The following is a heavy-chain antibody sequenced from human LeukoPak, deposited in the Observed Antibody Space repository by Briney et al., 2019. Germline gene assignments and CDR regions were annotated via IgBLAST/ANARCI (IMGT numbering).Heavy chain of an antibody. CDR3: ARGEGSGSLYYYMDV. CDR2: MNPNSGNT. Sequence: GASVKVSCKASGYTFTSYDINWVRQATGQGLEWMGWMNPNSGNTGYAQKFQGRVIITRNTSISTAYMELSSLRSEDTAVYYCARGEGSGSLYYYMDVWGKGTTVTVSS. V-gene: IGHV1-8*03. J-gene: IGHJ6*03. D-gene: IGHD3-10*01. CDR1: GYTFTSYD.